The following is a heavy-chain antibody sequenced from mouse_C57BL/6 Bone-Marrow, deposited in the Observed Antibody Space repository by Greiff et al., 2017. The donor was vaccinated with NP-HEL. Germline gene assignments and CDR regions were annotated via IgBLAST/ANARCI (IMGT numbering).Heavy chain of an antibody. D-gene: IGHD2-2*01. CDR2: ISSGGSYT. CDR3: ARRRLRRWYFDV. V-gene: IGHV5-6*01. CDR1: GFTFSSYG. Sequence: EVQGVESGGDLVKPGGSLKLSCAASGFTFSSYGMSWVRQTPDKRLEWVATISSGGSYTYYPDSVKGRFTISRDNAKNTLYLQMSSLKSEDTAMYYCARRRLRRWYFDVWGTGTTVTVSS. J-gene: IGHJ1*03.